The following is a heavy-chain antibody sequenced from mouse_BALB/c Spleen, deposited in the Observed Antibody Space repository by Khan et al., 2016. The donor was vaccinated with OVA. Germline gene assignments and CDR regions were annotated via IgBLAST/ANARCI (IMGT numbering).Heavy chain of an antibody. CDR3: ARDAGRY. CDR1: GNTFTEYT. D-gene: IGHD3-3*01. J-gene: IGHJ4*01. Sequence: EVQLQQSGPEVVKPGATVKISCTTSGNTFTEYTLHWVKQSHGKSLEWIGVINPKNGVTSYNQKFKGKATLTVDKSSSTAYMEFRSLTSEDSAVYCCARDAGRYWGQGTSVTVSS. CDR2: INPKNGVT. V-gene: IGHV1-18*01.